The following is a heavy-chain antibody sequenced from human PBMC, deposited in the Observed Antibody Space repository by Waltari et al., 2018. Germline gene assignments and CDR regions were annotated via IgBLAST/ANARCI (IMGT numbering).Heavy chain of an antibody. Sequence: QVQLVESGGGVVQPGGSLRLSCAASGLSCSSYGMHWVRQAPGKGLAWVASISYDGTNKYYADSVQGRFTISRDNSKNSLYLQMSSLTAEDTAVYFCAKEHGDDSGDYWGQGTLVTVSS. J-gene: IGHJ4*02. CDR3: AKEHGDDSGDY. V-gene: IGHV3-30*18. CDR1: GLSCSSYG. CDR2: ISYDGTNK. D-gene: IGHD2-21*02.